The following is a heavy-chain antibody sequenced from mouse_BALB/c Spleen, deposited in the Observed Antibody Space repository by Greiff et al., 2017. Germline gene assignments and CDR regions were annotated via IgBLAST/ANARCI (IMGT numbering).Heavy chain of an antibody. CDR1: GFTFSSYA. J-gene: IGHJ4*01. CDR2: ISSGGST. V-gene: IGHV5-6-5*01. CDR3: ARGLYLYAMDY. D-gene: IGHD5-1-1*01. Sequence: EVKLVESGGGLVKPGGSLKLSCAASGFTFSSYAMSWVRQTPEKRLEWVASISSGGSTYYPDSVKGRFTISRDNARNILYLQMSSLRSEDTAMYYCARGLYLYAMDYWGQGTSVTVSS.